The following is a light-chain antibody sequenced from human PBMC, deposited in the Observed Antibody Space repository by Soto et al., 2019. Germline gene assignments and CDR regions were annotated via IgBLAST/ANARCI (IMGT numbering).Light chain of an antibody. CDR1: SSNIGAGYA. CDR3: QSYDSSLSGVL. V-gene: IGLV1-40*01. J-gene: IGLJ2*01. CDR2: DNS. Sequence: QSVLTQPPSVSGAPGQRVTISCTGSSSNIGAGYAVHWYQQLPGTAPKLLIYDNSNRPSGVPDRFSGSKSGTSASLAITGLQAEDEADYYCQSYDSSLSGVLFGGGTKVTVL.